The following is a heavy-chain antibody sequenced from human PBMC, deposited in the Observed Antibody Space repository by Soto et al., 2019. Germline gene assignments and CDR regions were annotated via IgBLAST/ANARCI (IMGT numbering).Heavy chain of an antibody. CDR1: GGSISSSSYY. CDR2: IYYSGST. CDR3: ARQYSSSSPTFDY. V-gene: IGHV4-39*01. D-gene: IGHD6-6*01. J-gene: IGHJ4*02. Sequence: SETLSLTCTVSGGSISSSSYYWGWIRQPPGKGLEWIGSIYYSGSTYYNPSLKSRVTISVDTSKNQFSLKLSSVTAADTAVYYCARQYSSSSPTFDYWGQGTLVTVSS.